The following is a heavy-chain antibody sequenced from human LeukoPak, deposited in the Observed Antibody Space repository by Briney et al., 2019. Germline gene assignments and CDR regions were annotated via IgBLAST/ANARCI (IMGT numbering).Heavy chain of an antibody. CDR1: GYSFTTYW. V-gene: IGHV5-51*01. Sequence: GESLKISCKGSGYSFTTYWIGWVRQMPGKGLEWMGIIYPADSDTRYSPSFRGQVTISADKSISTAYLQWSSLKASDTAMYYCARLWDVDTATGTLNLDYWGQGTLVTVSS. J-gene: IGHJ4*02. CDR3: ARLWDVDTATGTLNLDY. CDR2: IYPADSDT. D-gene: IGHD5-18*01.